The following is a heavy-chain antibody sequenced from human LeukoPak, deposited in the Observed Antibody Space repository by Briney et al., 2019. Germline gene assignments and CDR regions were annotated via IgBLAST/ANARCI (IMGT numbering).Heavy chain of an antibody. V-gene: IGHV1-2*02. CDR1: GYTFTGYC. D-gene: IGHD3-22*01. Sequence: ASVKVSCKASGYTFTGYCMHWVRQAPGQGLEWMGWINPNSGGTNYAQKFQGRVTMTRDTSISTAYMELSRLRSDDTAVYYCARGADYYDSSGYPDYWGQGTLVTVSS. J-gene: IGHJ4*02. CDR3: ARGADYYDSSGYPDY. CDR2: INPNSGGT.